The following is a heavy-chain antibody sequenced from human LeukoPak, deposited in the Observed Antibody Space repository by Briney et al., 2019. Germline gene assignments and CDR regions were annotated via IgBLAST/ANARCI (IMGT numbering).Heavy chain of an antibody. CDR2: IYYSGST. J-gene: IGHJ4*02. CDR3: ARADYGDYGEYYFDY. CDR1: GGSVSSGRYY. V-gene: IGHV4-61*01. D-gene: IGHD4-17*01. Sequence: SETLSLTCTVSGGSVSSGRYYWSWVRQPPGKGLEWIGYIYYSGSTNHNPSLKSRVTISVDTSKNQFSLKLSSVTAADTAVYYCARADYGDYGEYYFDYWGQGTLVTVSS.